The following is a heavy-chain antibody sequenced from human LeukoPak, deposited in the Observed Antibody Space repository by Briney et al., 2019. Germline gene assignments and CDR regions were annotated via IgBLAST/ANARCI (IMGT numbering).Heavy chain of an antibody. Sequence: SETLSLTCTVSGGSISSYYWSWIRQPAGKGLEWIGRIYTSGSTNYNPSLKSRVTMSVDTSKNQFSLKLSSVTAADTAVYYCARELIVDTAMVYYFDYWGQGTLVTVSS. V-gene: IGHV4-4*07. J-gene: IGHJ4*02. D-gene: IGHD5-18*01. CDR3: ARELIVDTAMVYYFDY. CDR1: GGSISSYY. CDR2: IYTSGST.